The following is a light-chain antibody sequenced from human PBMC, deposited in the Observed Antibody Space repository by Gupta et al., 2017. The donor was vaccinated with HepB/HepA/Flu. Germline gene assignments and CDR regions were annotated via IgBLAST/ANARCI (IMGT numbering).Light chain of an antibody. CDR1: QSVRNN. J-gene: IGKJ3*01. Sequence: EIVMTQSPATLSVSPGERATLSCRASQSVRNNFAWYQQKPGQAPRLLIYGASTRATGIPARFSGSGSGTEFTLTISSLQSEDFAIYYCQQYDNWPPFTFGPGTKVDIK. CDR2: GAS. CDR3: QQYDNWPPFT. V-gene: IGKV3-15*01.